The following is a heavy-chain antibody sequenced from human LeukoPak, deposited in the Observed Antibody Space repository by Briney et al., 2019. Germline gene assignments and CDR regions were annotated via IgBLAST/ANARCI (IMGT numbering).Heavy chain of an antibody. CDR1: DGSINSYY. J-gene: IGHJ6*02. Sequence: PSETLSLTCSVSDGSINSYYWNWIRRPPGKGLDWIGYIYYNGNTNYSPSLKSRVTMSVDTSKNLFSLKVSSVTAADTAVYYCARGRSNYYGMDVWGQGTTVTVSS. V-gene: IGHV4-59*01. D-gene: IGHD1-26*01. CDR3: ARGRSNYYGMDV. CDR2: IYYNGNT.